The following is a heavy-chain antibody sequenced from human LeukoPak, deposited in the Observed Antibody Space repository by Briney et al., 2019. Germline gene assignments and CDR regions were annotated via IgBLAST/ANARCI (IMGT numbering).Heavy chain of an antibody. Sequence: GGSLRLSCATSGFTFTNAWMSWVRQAPGKGLEWVGRITSKTDGGTTDYAAPVKGRFTISRDDSENTLYLQMNSLKAEDTAVYYCNTDQLARGQVVVVDYWGQGTLVTVSS. V-gene: IGHV3-15*01. D-gene: IGHD3-22*01. CDR2: ITSKTDGGTT. CDR1: GFTFTNAW. J-gene: IGHJ4*02. CDR3: NTDQLARGQVVVVDY.